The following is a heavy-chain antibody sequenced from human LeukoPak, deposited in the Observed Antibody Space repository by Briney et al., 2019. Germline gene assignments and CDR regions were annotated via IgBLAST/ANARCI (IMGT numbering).Heavy chain of an antibody. V-gene: IGHV4-30-2*01. Sequence: SETLSLTCAVSGCSISSGGYSWSWIRQPPGKGLEWIGYIYHSGSTYYNPSLKSRVTISVDRSKNQFSLKLSSVTAADTAVYYCASIYWSGGSCYVDYWGQGTLVTVSS. CDR3: ASIYWSGGSCYVDY. CDR2: IYHSGST. CDR1: GCSISSGGYS. D-gene: IGHD2-15*01. J-gene: IGHJ4*02.